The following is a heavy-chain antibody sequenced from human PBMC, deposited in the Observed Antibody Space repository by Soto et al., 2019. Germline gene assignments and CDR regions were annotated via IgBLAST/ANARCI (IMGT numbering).Heavy chain of an antibody. V-gene: IGHV3-48*02. J-gene: IGHJ4*02. CDR1: GFTFSSYS. Sequence: EVQLVESGGVLVQPGGSLRLSCAASGFTFSSYSMNWVRQAQVKGLEWVAYISSSSSTIYYADSVKGRFTISRDNAKNSLYLQMNSLRDEDTAVYYCARGVGATSGYYFDYWGQGTLVTVSS. D-gene: IGHD1-26*01. CDR3: ARGVGATSGYYFDY. CDR2: ISSSSSTI.